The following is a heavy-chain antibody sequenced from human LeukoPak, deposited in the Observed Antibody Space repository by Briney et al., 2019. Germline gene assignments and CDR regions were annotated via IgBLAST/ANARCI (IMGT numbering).Heavy chain of an antibody. CDR2: ISGNGITT. J-gene: IGHJ4*02. V-gene: IGHV3-23*01. CDR1: GFTFSSYS. D-gene: IGHD3/OR15-3a*01. CDR3: AKDQSIWTGYYRGPYFDY. Sequence: GGSLRLSCAASGFTFSSYSMNWVRQAPGKGLEWVSGISGNGITTYYADSVKGRFTISRDKSQNTLHLQMNSLRAEDTAVYYCAKDQSIWTGYYRGPYFDYWGQGTLVTVSS.